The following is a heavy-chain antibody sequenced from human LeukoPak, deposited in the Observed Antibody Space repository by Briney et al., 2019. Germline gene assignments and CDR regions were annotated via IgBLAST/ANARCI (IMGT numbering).Heavy chain of an antibody. CDR1: GGSFSGYY. CDR3: ARGPRWLQTYYFDY. Sequence: SETLSLTCAVYGGSFSGYYWSWIRQPPGKGLEWIGETNHSGSTNYNPSLKSRVTISVDTSKNQFSLKLSSVTAADTAVYYCARGPRWLQTYYFDYWGQGTLVTVSS. CDR2: TNHSGST. D-gene: IGHD5-24*01. J-gene: IGHJ4*02. V-gene: IGHV4-34*01.